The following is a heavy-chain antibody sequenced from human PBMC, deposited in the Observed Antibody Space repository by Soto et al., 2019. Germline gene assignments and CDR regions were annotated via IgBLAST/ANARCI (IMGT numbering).Heavy chain of an antibody. CDR3: ARVPNDRMGWFDP. CDR1: GYTFISYD. D-gene: IGHD3-22*01. CDR2: VSAYTGKT. Sequence: QVQLVQSGAEVKKPGASVKVSCKASGYTFISYDITWVRRAPGQGLEWMGWVSAYTGKTNYAQKLQGRVTMTTDTSTSTAYMELRSLRSADAAVYYWARVPNDRMGWFDPWGQGTLVTVSS. J-gene: IGHJ5*02. V-gene: IGHV1-18*01.